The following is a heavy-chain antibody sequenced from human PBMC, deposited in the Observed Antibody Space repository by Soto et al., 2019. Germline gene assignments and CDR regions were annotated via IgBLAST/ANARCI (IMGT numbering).Heavy chain of an antibody. CDR3: ARSVGAALSDY. J-gene: IGHJ4*02. V-gene: IGHV1-3*01. D-gene: IGHD1-26*01. CDR2: INVGNGNT. CDR1: GYTCTSYA. Sequence: ASVKVSCKSSGYTCTSYAIHWVRQAPGQRLEWMGWINVGNGNTKYSQKFQGRVTITRDTSASTAYMELSSLRSEDTAVYYCARSVGAALSDYWGQGTLVTVSS.